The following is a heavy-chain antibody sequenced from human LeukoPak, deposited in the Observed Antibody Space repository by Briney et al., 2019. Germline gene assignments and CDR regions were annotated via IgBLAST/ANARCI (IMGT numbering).Heavy chain of an antibody. CDR1: GGSISSHY. J-gene: IGHJ5*02. CDR3: ARAEGDSSGYYPNWFDP. V-gene: IGHV4-59*11. D-gene: IGHD3-22*01. CDR2: IYYSGST. Sequence: SETLSLTCTVSGGSISSHYWSWIRQPPGKGLEWIGYIYYSGSTNYNPSLKSRVTISVDTSKNQFSLKLSSVTAADTAVYYCARAEGDSSGYYPNWFDPWAREPWSPSPQ.